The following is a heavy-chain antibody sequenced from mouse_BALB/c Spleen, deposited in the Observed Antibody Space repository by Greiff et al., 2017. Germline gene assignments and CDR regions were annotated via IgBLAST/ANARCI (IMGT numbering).Heavy chain of an antibody. CDR1: GFTFSSYG. CDR3: ARQYGYDKNYAMDY. V-gene: IGHV5-6*01. Sequence: EVKLMESGGDLVKPGGSLKLSCAASGFTFSSYGMSWVRQTPDKRLEWVATISSGGSYTYYPDSVKGRFTISRDNAKNTLYLQMSSLKSEDTAMYYCARQYGYDKNYAMDYWGQGTSVTVSS. J-gene: IGHJ4*01. CDR2: ISSGGSYT. D-gene: IGHD2-2*01.